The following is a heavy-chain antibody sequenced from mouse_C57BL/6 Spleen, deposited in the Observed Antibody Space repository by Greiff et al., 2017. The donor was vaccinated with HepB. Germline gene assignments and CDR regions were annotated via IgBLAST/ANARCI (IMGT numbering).Heavy chain of an antibody. D-gene: IGHD2-4*01. V-gene: IGHV1-52*01. Sequence: QVHVKQPGAELVRPGSSVKLSCKASGYTFTSYWMHWVKQRPIQGLEWIGNIDPSDSETHYNQKFKDKATLTVDKSSSTAYMQLSSLTSEDSGVYYCARYDYDAGFAYWGQGTLVTVSA. J-gene: IGHJ3*01. CDR1: GYTFTSYW. CDR3: ARYDYDAGFAY. CDR2: IDPSDSET.